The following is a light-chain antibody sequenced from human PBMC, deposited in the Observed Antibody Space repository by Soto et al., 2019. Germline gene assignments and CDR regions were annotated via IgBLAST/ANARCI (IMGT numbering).Light chain of an antibody. CDR1: QSVSGW. J-gene: IGKJ1*01. Sequence: DIQMTQSPSTLSASVGDTVTVTCRASQSVSGWLAWYQQKPGKAPKLLIYDASSLESGVPPRFSGSGSGTEFTLTISSLQPDDFATYYCQQYDSFSVTFGQGTKVDIK. V-gene: IGKV1-5*01. CDR3: QQYDSFSVT. CDR2: DAS.